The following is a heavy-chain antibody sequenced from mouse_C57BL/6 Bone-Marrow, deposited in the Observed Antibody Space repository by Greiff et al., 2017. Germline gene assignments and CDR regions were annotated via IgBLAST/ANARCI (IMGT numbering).Heavy chain of an antibody. J-gene: IGHJ4*01. CDR2: IYPGDGDT. D-gene: IGHD1-1*01. Sequence: VQLQQSGPELVKPGASVKISCKASGYAFSSSWMNWVKQRPGQGLEWIGRIYPGDGDTNYNGKFKGKATLTADKSSSTAYMQLSSLTSEDSAVYFCARGGGIYYYGSGAMDYWGQGTSVTVSS. V-gene: IGHV1-82*01. CDR1: GYAFSSSW. CDR3: ARGGGIYYYGSGAMDY.